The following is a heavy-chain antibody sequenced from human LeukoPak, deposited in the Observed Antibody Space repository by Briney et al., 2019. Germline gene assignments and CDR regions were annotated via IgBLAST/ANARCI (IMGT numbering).Heavy chain of an antibody. CDR3: SKSRFYYDSTGYTLDH. CDR1: GFTFSSYA. Sequence: TGGSLRLSCAASGFTFSSYAMSWVRQAPGKGLEWVSAVSGSGGTTYYVDSVKGRFTISRDNSKNTLYLQMNSLRAEDTAVYYYSKSRFYYDSTGYTLDHWGQGTLVTVSS. CDR2: VSGSGGTT. V-gene: IGHV3-23*01. J-gene: IGHJ4*02. D-gene: IGHD3-22*01.